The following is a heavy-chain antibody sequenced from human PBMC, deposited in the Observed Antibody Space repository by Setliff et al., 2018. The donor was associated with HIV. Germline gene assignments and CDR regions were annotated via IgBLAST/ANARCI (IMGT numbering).Heavy chain of an antibody. CDR2: IWYDGSNK. CDR3: ARWGSGSYERVFDY. V-gene: IGHV3-33*01. CDR1: GFTFSTYG. D-gene: IGHD1-26*01. Sequence: SLRLSCAASGFTFSTYGMYWVRQAPGKGLEWVAVIWYDGSNKYYADSVQGRFTISRDNSKNTLYLQMNSLRAEDTAVYFCARWGSGSYERVFDYWGQGRLVTVSS. J-gene: IGHJ4*02.